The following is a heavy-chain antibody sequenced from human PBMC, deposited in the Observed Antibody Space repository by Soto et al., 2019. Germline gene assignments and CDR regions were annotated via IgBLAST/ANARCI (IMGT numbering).Heavy chain of an antibody. CDR1: VGTFSNYA. Sequence: QVQLVQSGAEVKKPGSSVKVSCKASVGTFSNYAINWVRQAPGQGLEWMGGITPIFGSANYAQKFQGRVTIIAAKSTTTVDKELSNLRSEYTALYYWAKLGAGGYYFNGMGGCGPGATVTVS. V-gene: IGHV1-69*06. J-gene: IGHJ6*02. D-gene: IGHD2-15*01. CDR3: AKLGAGGYYFNGMGG. CDR2: ITPIFGSA.